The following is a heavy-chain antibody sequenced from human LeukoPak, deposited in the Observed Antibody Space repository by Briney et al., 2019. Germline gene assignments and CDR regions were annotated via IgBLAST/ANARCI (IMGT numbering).Heavy chain of an antibody. J-gene: IGHJ4*02. CDR2: IKQDGSEK. CDR1: GFTFGSYW. Sequence: GGSLRLSCAASGFTFGSYWMSWVRQAPGKGLEWVANIKQDGSEKYYVDSVEGRFTISRDNAKNSLYLQMNSLRAEDTAVYYCARVRTAMGNDYWGQGTLVTVSS. D-gene: IGHD5-18*01. V-gene: IGHV3-7*01. CDR3: ARVRTAMGNDY.